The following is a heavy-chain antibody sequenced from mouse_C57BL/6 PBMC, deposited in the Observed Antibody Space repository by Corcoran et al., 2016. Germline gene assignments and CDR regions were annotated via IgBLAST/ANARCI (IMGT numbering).Heavy chain of an antibody. Sequence: QIQLVQSGPELKKPGETVKISCKASGYTFTTYGMSWVKQAPGKGLKWMGWINTYSGVPTYADDFKGRFAFSLETSASTAYLQINNLKNEDTATYFCARGDSNYVFAYWGQGTLVTVSA. CDR2: INTYSGVP. CDR1: GYTFTTYG. J-gene: IGHJ3*01. CDR3: ARGDSNYVFAY. D-gene: IGHD2-5*01. V-gene: IGHV9-3*01.